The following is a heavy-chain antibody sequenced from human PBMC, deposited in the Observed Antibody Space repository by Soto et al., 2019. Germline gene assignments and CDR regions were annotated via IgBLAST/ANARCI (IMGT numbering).Heavy chain of an antibody. V-gene: IGHV3-33*01. D-gene: IGHD3-22*01. CDR2: IWYDGSNK. CDR3: ARDKLSYDSSGYFGY. Sequence: GGSLRLSCAASGFTFSSYGMHWVRQAPGKGLEWVAVIWYDGSNKYYADSVKGRFTISRDNSKNTLYLQMNSLRAEDTAVYYCARDKLSYDSSGYFGYWGQGTLVTVSS. J-gene: IGHJ4*02. CDR1: GFTFSSYG.